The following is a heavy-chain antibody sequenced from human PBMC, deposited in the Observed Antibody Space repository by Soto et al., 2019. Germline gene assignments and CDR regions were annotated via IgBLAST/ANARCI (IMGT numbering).Heavy chain of an antibody. CDR3: ASYRAQTLYSGYDLGAHFDY. CDR2: ISGSGGST. V-gene: IGHV3-23*01. J-gene: IGHJ4*02. CDR1: GFTFSSYA. Sequence: GGSLRLSCAASGFTFSSYAMSWVRQAPGKGLEWVSAISGSGGSTYYADSVKGRFTISRDNSKNTLYLQMNSLRAEDTAVYYCASYRAQTLYSGYDLGAHFDYWGQGTLVTVSS. D-gene: IGHD5-12*01.